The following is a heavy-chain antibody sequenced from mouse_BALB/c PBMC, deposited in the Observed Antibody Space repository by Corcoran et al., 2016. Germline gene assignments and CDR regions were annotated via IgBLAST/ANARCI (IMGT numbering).Heavy chain of an antibody. CDR2: INPNNGDT. V-gene: IGHV1-18*01. CDR1: GYTFTEYT. Sequence: EVQLQQSGPELVKPGASVKISCMTSGYTFTEYTMHWVKQSHEKSLEWIGGINPNNGDTIYNQKFKVKATLTVDKSSNTAYMELSSLTSEDSAVYYCARSYRYWYFDVWGAGTTVTVSS. D-gene: IGHD2-14*01. J-gene: IGHJ1*01. CDR3: ARSYRYWYFDV.